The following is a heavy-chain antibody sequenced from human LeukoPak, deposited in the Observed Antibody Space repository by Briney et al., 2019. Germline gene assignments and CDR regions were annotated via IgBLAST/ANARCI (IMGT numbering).Heavy chain of an antibody. J-gene: IGHJ6*02. CDR2: MNPNSGNT. V-gene: IGHV1-8*01. D-gene: IGHD6-13*01. CDR3: ARVVSLSSSWYNYYYYGMDV. Sequence: ASVKVSCKASGYTFTSYDINWVRQAAGQGLEWMGWMNPNSGNTGYAQKFQGRVTMTRNTSISTAYMEPSSLRSEDTAVYYCARVVSLSSSWYNYYYYGMDVWGQGTTVTVSS. CDR1: GYTFTSYD.